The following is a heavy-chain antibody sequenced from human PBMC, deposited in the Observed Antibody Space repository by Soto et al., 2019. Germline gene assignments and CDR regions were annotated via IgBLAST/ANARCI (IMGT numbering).Heavy chain of an antibody. CDR2: ISGQIAKT. D-gene: IGHD1-26*01. J-gene: IGHJ4*02. Sequence: ASVKVSCKASGYSFHNFCIIWVRQAPGQGLEWMGWISGQIAKTNYAQKFQGKVTMTTDTSTSTAYMELNTLTYDDTAMYYCARGPPSGSFSLTPRYWGQGTLVTVSS. V-gene: IGHV1-18*04. CDR1: GYSFHNFC. CDR3: ARGPPSGSFSLTPRY.